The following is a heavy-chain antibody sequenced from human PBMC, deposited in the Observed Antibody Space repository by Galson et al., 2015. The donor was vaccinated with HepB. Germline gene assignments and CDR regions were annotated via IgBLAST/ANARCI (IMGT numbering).Heavy chain of an antibody. V-gene: IGHV1-2*02. Sequence: SVKVSCKASGYTFTGYFIHWVRQAPGQGLEWMGWINPNSGGTNFAQKFQGRVTMTRDTSISTAFMELSSLTSDDTAVYYCARDHDYGEWWWFDPWGQGTLVTVSS. CDR2: INPNSGGT. CDR3: ARDHDYGEWWWFDP. D-gene: IGHD4-17*01. J-gene: IGHJ5*02. CDR1: GYTFTGYF.